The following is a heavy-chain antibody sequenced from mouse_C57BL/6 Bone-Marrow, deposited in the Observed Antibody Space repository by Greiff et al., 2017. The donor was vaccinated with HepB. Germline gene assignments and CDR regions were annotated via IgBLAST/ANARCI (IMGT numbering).Heavy chain of an antibody. Sequence: VKLMESGPGLVQPSQSLSITCTVSGFSLTSYGVHWVRQSPGKGLEWLGVIWRGGSTDYNAAFMSRLSITKDNSKSQVFFKMNSLQADDTAIYYCAKNSPYYYGSSYWYFDVWGTGTTVTVSS. CDR2: IWRGGST. CDR1: GFSLTSYG. D-gene: IGHD1-1*01. CDR3: AKNSPYYYGSSYWYFDV. J-gene: IGHJ1*03. V-gene: IGHV2-5*01.